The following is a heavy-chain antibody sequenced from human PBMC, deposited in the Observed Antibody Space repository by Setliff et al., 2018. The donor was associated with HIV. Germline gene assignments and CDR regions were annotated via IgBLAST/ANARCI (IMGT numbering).Heavy chain of an antibody. J-gene: IGHJ4*02. V-gene: IGHV4-59*11. CDR1: GGSISLHY. D-gene: IGHD6-13*01. Sequence: SETLSLTCTISGGSISLHYWSWIRQPPGKGLEWVGTIYYDGSTIYDPSLRSRVTMSVDTSKNQFSVKLSSVTAADTAIYYCARDPGITAAGTEYFDSWGQGILVTV. CDR2: IYYDGST. CDR3: ARDPGITAAGTEYFDS.